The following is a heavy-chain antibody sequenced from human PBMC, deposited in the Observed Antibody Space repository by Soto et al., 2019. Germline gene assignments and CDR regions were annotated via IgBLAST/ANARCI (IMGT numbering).Heavy chain of an antibody. CDR2: FVPLVGTA. V-gene: IGHV1-69*01. J-gene: IGHJ4*02. Sequence: QVQLVQSGAEVKKPGSSVKVSCKASGGTFSSYSITWVRQAPGQGLEWMGGFVPLVGTANYAQKFQGRLTITAGESACTAYMDLSSLRSDDTAIYYCAIGSTYSGEFEFWGQGSLVTVSS. D-gene: IGHD1-26*01. CDR3: AIGSTYSGEFEF. CDR1: GGTFSSYS.